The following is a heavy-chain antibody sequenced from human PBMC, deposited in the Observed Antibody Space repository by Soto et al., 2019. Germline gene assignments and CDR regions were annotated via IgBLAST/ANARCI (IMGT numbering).Heavy chain of an antibody. Sequence: GASVKVSCKASGYTFTSYDINWVRQAPGQGLEWMGWMNPNSGNTGYAQKFQGRVTMTRNTSMSTAYMELSSLRSEDTAVYYCARGETYSSGWDPPYYHCFLDVGGKETRVTVSS. CDR1: GYTFTSYD. D-gene: IGHD6-19*01. V-gene: IGHV1-8*01. J-gene: IGHJ6*03. CDR3: ARGETYSSGWDPPYYHCFLDV. CDR2: MNPNSGNT.